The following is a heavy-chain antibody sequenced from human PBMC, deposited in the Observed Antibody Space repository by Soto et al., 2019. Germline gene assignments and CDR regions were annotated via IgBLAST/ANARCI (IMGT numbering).Heavy chain of an antibody. D-gene: IGHD6-13*01. J-gene: IGHJ6*02. V-gene: IGHV1-69*02. Sequence: QVQLVQSGAEVKKPGSSMKVSCKASGGTFSSYTISWVRQAPGQGLEWMGRIIPILGIANYAQKFQGRVTNTADKPTNTAYMELSSLRSEDTAVYYCASVSAAGGVYYYGMDVWGQGTTDTVAS. CDR3: ASVSAAGGVYYYGMDV. CDR2: IIPILGIA. CDR1: GGTFSSYT.